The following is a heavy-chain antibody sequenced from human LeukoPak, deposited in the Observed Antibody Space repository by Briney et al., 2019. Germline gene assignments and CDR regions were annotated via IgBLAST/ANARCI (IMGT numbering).Heavy chain of an antibody. CDR1: GGSISSYY. CDR3: ARDQAARAFDY. Sequence: SETLSLTCTVSGGSISSYYWSWIRQPAGKGLEWIGRIYASESTNHNPSLKGRVTMSIDTSKNQFSLNLTSVTAADTAVYYCARDQAARAFDYWGQGTLVTVSS. CDR2: IYASEST. J-gene: IGHJ4*02. V-gene: IGHV4-4*07.